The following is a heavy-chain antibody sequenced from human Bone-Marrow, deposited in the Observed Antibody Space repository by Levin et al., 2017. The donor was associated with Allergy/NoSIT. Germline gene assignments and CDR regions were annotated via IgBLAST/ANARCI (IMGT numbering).Heavy chain of an antibody. D-gene: IGHD3-10*01. V-gene: IGHV4-59*01. Sequence: SQTLSLTCTVSGGSISGYYWSWVRQPPGKGLEWVGHIFYSGSTHYNPSLKSRVTISINTYKNQFSLNLTSVTAADTAFYYCARSVAGEFDYWGQGTLVTVSS. CDR3: ARSVAGEFDY. CDR2: IFYSGST. J-gene: IGHJ4*02. CDR1: GGSISGYY.